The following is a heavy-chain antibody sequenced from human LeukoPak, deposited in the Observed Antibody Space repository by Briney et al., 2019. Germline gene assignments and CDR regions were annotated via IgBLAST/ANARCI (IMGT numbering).Heavy chain of an antibody. J-gene: IGHJ3*01. CDR1: GGSFNDYS. V-gene: IGHV3-11*04. D-gene: IGHD3-10*01. CDR2: INPSGRTI. CDR3: ARGFMVRGVSGAFDV. Sequence: LSLTCAVYGGSFNDYSWNWVRQAPGKGLEWVSYINPSGRTIYYADSVKGRFTISSDNARDSLYLQVDTLRAEDTAVYYCARGFMVRGVSGAFDVWGQGTMVTVSS.